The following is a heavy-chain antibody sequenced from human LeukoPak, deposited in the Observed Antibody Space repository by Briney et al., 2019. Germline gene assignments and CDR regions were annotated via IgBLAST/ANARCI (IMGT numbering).Heavy chain of an antibody. CDR2: IYYSGST. CDR3: ARDQTARRYYYMDV. CDR1: GGSISSYY. V-gene: IGHV4-59*01. Sequence: SETVSLTCTVSGGSISSYYCSWIRQPPGKGLEWIGYIYYSGSTNYNPSLKSRVTISVDTSKNQFSLKLSSVTAADTAVYYCARDQTARRYYYMDVWGKGNTVTVSS. J-gene: IGHJ6*03.